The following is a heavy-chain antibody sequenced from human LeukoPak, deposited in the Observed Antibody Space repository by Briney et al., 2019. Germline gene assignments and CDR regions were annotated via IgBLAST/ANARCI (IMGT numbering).Heavy chain of an antibody. CDR2: IYYSGST. J-gene: IGHJ4*02. Sequence: SETLSLTCTVSGGSISSYYWSWIRQPPGKGLEWIGYIYYSGSTNYNPSLKSRVTISVDTSKNQFSLKLSSVTAADTAVYYCARDLAGGYCSSTSCYAPPGYWGQGTLVTVSS. D-gene: IGHD2-2*01. CDR3: ARDLAGGYCSSTSCYAPPGY. CDR1: GGSISSYY. V-gene: IGHV4-59*01.